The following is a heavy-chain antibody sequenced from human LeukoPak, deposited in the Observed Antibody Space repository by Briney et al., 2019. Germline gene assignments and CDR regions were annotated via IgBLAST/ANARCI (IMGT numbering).Heavy chain of an antibody. J-gene: IGHJ3*02. V-gene: IGHV5-51*01. Sequence: GESLKISCKSSGYSFTSYWIGWVRQMPGKGLEWMGIIYPGDSDTRYSPSFQGQVTISADKSISTAYLQWSSLKASDTAMYYCARQRYYYDSSGYSDAFDIWGQGTMVTVSS. CDR2: IYPGDSDT. D-gene: IGHD3-22*01. CDR1: GYSFTSYW. CDR3: ARQRYYYDSSGYSDAFDI.